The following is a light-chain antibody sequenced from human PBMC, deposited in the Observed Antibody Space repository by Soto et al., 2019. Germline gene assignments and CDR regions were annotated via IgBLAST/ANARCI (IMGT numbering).Light chain of an antibody. CDR2: EVS. CDR1: SSDVGGYDH. J-gene: IGLJ1*01. CDR3: SSYSISTAYL. V-gene: IGLV2-14*01. Sequence: QSVLTQPASVSGSPGQSITISFTGTSSDVGGYDHVSWYQLHPGKAPKLMVFEVSNRPSGVSFRFSGSKSGNTASLTISGLQAEDEADYFCSSYSISTAYLFGTGTKVT.